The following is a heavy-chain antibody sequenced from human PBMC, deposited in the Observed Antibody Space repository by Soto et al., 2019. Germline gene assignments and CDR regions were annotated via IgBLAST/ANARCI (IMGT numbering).Heavy chain of an antibody. J-gene: IGHJ4*02. Sequence: GESLKISCKGSGYTFTTYWIGWVRQMPGKGLEWMGIIHPGDYNIIYSPSFQDQVIISADKSISNAYLQWSSLKPSDTAMYYCARHENGYNPLDSWGQGTMVTVS. CDR1: GYTFTTYW. CDR3: ARHENGYNPLDS. D-gene: IGHD5-12*01. V-gene: IGHV5-51*01. CDR2: IHPGDYNI.